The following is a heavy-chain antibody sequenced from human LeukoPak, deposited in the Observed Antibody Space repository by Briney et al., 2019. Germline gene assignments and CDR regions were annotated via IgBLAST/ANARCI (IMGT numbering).Heavy chain of an antibody. CDR3: ARAFRESFFDY. J-gene: IGHJ4*02. CDR2: IYHGGRT. Sequence: PETLSLTCTVSGYSISSGYYWGWIRQPPGKGLEWIGTIYHGGRTDYNPSLKSRGTISEDTSKNQFSLKLSSVTAADTAVYYCARAFRESFFDYWGQGTLVTVSS. CDR1: GYSISSGYY. V-gene: IGHV4-38-2*02.